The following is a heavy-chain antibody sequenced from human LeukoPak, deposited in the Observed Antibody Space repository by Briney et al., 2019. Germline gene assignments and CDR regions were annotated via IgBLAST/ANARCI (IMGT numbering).Heavy chain of an antibody. J-gene: IGHJ6*03. CDR2: IEQDASEE. CDR3: ARAEYYYYYMDV. Sequence: GRSLRLSCAAAGFTFISPWTSWVRQAPGKGLEWVANIEQDASEEYHADCVKGRFTISRDNAKNSLYLQMNSLRAVDTAVYYCARAEYYYYYMDVWGKGTTVTVSS. CDR1: GFTFISPW. V-gene: IGHV3-7*01.